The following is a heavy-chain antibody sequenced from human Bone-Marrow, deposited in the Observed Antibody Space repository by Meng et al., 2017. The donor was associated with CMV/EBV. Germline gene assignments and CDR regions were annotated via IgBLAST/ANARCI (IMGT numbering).Heavy chain of an antibody. Sequence: ASVKVSCKATGYTFTDCYILWVRQAPGQGLEWMGWINPSSGGTNYAQKFQGRVTMTRDTPISTAYMELNRLTSDDTAVYYCAREREDYWGQGTLVTISS. CDR1: GYTFTDCY. V-gene: IGHV1-2*02. CDR2: INPSSGGT. J-gene: IGHJ4*02. CDR3: AREREDY.